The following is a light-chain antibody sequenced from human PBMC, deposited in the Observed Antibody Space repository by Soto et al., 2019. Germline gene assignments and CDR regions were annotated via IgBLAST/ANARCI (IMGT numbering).Light chain of an antibody. Sequence: DIQMTQSPSTLSGSVGDRVTITCRASQTIGSWLAWDQQKPGKDPKLLIYKASTLKSGVPSRFSGSGSGTEFTLTISSLHPDDFATYYCQHYNSYSEAFGQGNKVELK. J-gene: IGKJ1*01. CDR1: QTIGSW. CDR2: KAS. CDR3: QHYNSYSEA. V-gene: IGKV1-5*03.